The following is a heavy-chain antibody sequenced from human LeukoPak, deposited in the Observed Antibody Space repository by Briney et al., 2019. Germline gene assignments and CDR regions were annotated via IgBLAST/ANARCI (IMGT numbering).Heavy chain of an antibody. Sequence: GGSLRLSCAVSGFTFSSYWMNWVRQAPGKGLEWVANIKQDGSEKYYVDSVKGRFTISRDNAKNSLYLQMNSLRAEDTAVYYCARGRPHGNDYWGQGTLVTVSS. D-gene: IGHD4-23*01. CDR1: GFTFSSYW. V-gene: IGHV3-7*01. CDR3: ARGRPHGNDY. J-gene: IGHJ4*02. CDR2: IKQDGSEK.